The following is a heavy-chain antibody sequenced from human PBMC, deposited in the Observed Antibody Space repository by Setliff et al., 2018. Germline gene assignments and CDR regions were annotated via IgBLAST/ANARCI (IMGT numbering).Heavy chain of an antibody. CDR1: GYTFTTNW. CDR3: ARQPSSGAYYNPRPYYFDS. CDR2: IYPGDSDT. J-gene: IGHJ4*02. Sequence: GESLKISCKGSGYTFTTNWIAWVRQMPGKGLEWMGIIYPGDSDTRYSPSFQGRVTISVDTSKNQFSLNLRSVTAADTAVYFCARQPSSGAYYNPRPYYFDSWGQGTLVTVSS. V-gene: IGHV5-51*01. D-gene: IGHD3-10*01.